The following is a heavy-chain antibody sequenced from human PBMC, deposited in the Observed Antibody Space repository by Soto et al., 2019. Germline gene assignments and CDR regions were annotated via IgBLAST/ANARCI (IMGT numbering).Heavy chain of an antibody. Sequence: GDSLKISCKGSGYNFNSQWIAWVRQKPGKGLEWMGIVYPGDAETRYSPSFQGQVTMSADKSIDTAYLQWSSLKASDTAICYCAKWEVLDIWGQGTMVTVSS. D-gene: IGHD1-26*01. V-gene: IGHV5-51*01. CDR2: VYPGDAET. J-gene: IGHJ3*02. CDR1: GYNFNSQW. CDR3: AKWEVLDI.